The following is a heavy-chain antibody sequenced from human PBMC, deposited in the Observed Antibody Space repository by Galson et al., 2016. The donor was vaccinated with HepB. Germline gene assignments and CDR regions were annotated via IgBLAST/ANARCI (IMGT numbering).Heavy chain of an antibody. J-gene: IGHJ4*02. CDR3: AREAKHLSFDY. CDR1: GFTFRNYG. D-gene: IGHD5/OR15-5a*01. V-gene: IGHV3-23*01. Sequence: SLRLSCAVSGFTFRNYGMAWVRQAPGEGLEWVSSIQNSGENTHYADSVKGRFTISRDNSRNTLYLQMNSLRVEDTAVFYCAREAKHLSFDYWGQGTLVTVSS. CDR2: IQNSGENT.